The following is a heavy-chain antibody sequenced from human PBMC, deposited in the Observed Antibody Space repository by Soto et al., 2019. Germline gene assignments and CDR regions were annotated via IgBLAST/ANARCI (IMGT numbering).Heavy chain of an antibody. D-gene: IGHD2-15*01. CDR2: INSRSVYI. V-gene: IGHV3-21*02. Sequence: EVQLVESGGGLVKPGESLTLSCAASGFPFSIYSMDWVRQAPGKGLEWVSSINSRSVYIYYADSVRGRFTISRDNAKNSLYLQMSSLGTEDTGVYFCARGDMVGTAAYGMDVWGQGTTVTVSS. J-gene: IGHJ6*02. CDR3: ARGDMVGTAAYGMDV. CDR1: GFPFSIYS.